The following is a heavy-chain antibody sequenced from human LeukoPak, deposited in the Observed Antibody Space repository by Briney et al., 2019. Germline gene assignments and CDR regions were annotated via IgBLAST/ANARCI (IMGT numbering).Heavy chain of an antibody. V-gene: IGHV3-30*02. CDR3: ANGATSISACALHIGEY. Sequence: QPGGSLRLSCAASGFTFRSQGMHWVRQAPGKGLEWVTFIGYDGSKKYFADSVKGRFTISRDDSKNTLYVQMTSLRAEDTAVYYCANGATSISACALHIGEYWGQGTLVHVSS. CDR2: IGYDGSKK. D-gene: IGHD5-12*01. J-gene: IGHJ4*02. CDR1: GFTFRSQG.